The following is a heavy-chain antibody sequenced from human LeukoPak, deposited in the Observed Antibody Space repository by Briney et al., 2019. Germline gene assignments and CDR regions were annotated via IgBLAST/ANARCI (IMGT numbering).Heavy chain of an antibody. CDR2: ITTDETT. CDR1: GFPFSVAW. V-gene: IGHV3-74*01. Sequence: GGSLRLSCAASGFPFSVAWMHWFRQVPGKGLMWVSRITTDETTTYADSVRGRFTISRDNAKNTVYLQMNSLRVEDTAVYYCAKHWFATTDYWGQGILVTVSS. CDR3: AKHWFATTDY. J-gene: IGHJ4*02. D-gene: IGHD1/OR15-1a*01.